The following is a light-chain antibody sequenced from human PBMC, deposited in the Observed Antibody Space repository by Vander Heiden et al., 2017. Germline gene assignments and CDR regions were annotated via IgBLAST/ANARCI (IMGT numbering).Light chain of an antibody. CDR3: QQDYTFPYT. CDR1: QDINNH. Sequence: DIQMSQSPSSLSASVRDRVSITCQASQDINNHLNWYQQKPGKAPKLLIFDASNLEIGVPSRFSGSGSGTDFTFTISSLQPEDIGSYYCQQDYTFPYTFGQGTKVEI. CDR2: DAS. V-gene: IGKV1-33*01. J-gene: IGKJ2*01.